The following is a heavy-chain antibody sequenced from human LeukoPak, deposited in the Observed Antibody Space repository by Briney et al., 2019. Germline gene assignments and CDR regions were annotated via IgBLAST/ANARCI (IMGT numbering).Heavy chain of an antibody. D-gene: IGHD5-18*01. Sequence: GESLKISCRVSGYSFPNYWIGWVRQKPGKGLEWMAIIYPGDSDTRYSPSFQGQVTISADKSISTAYLQWSSLKASDTAMYYCARVDTALTWFDPWGQGTLVTVSS. V-gene: IGHV5-51*01. CDR2: IYPGDSDT. CDR3: ARVDTALTWFDP. CDR1: GYSFPNYW. J-gene: IGHJ5*01.